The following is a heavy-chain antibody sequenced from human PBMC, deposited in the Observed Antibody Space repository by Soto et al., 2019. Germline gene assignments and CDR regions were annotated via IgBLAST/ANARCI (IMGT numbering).Heavy chain of an antibody. Sequence: QVQVVESGGGVVQPGRSLRLSCAASGFTFSSYTMYWVRQAPGKGLEGVAIIWHDGSNKYYGDSVKGRFTISRDNYKNTLELQMNSLRAEDTAVYYCAREDWNDGHYCGMGVWGQGTTVTVSS. D-gene: IGHD1-1*01. J-gene: IGHJ6*02. CDR3: AREDWNDGHYCGMGV. CDR1: GFTFSSYT. CDR2: IWHDGSNK. V-gene: IGHV3-33*01.